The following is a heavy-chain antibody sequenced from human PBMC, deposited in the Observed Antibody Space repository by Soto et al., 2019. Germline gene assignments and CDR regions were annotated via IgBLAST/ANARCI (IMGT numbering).Heavy chain of an antibody. Sequence: PSETLSLTCAVSGVSIKTYYWSWIRKPAGKGLEWIGRIYTTGSANHNPSLKSRVTISVDTSKNQFSLKLSSVTAADTAVYYCARVQRYSYGWGFGPWGQGTLVTVSS. J-gene: IGHJ5*02. V-gene: IGHV4-4*07. CDR3: ARVQRYSYGWGFGP. CDR2: IYTTGSA. CDR1: GVSIKTYY. D-gene: IGHD5-18*01.